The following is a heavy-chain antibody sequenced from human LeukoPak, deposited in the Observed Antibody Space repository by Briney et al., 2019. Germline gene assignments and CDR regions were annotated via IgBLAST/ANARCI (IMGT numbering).Heavy chain of an antibody. Sequence: SGGSLRLSCGASGFSFSSYWMHWVRQAPGKGLMWVSRVNNDGSSTTYADSVEGRFTISRDNARNTLYPQMNSLRAEDTAVYYCARSSYPYYFDYWGQGTLVTVSS. V-gene: IGHV3-74*01. CDR2: VNNDGSST. D-gene: IGHD6-19*01. CDR3: ARSSYPYYFDY. CDR1: GFSFSSYW. J-gene: IGHJ4*02.